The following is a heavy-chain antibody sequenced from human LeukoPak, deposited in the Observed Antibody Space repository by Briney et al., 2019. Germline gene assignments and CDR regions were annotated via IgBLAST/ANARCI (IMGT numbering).Heavy chain of an antibody. Sequence: GGSLRPSCAASGFTFSDYYMSWIRQAPGKGLEWVSYISSSGSTIYYADSVKGRFTISRDNSKNTLYLQMNSLRAEDTAVYYCARVPGQAAMDPFFDYWGQGTLVAVSS. CDR2: ISSSGSTI. V-gene: IGHV3-11*04. CDR3: ARVPGQAAMDPFFDY. D-gene: IGHD5-18*01. J-gene: IGHJ4*02. CDR1: GFTFSDYY.